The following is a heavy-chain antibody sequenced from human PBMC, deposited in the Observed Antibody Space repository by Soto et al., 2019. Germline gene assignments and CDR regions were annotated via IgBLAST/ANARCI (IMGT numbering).Heavy chain of an antibody. J-gene: IGHJ4*02. CDR1: GYTFTSYA. V-gene: IGHV1-3*01. Sequence: QVQLVQSGAEVKKPGASVKVSCKASGYTFTSYAMHWVRQAPGQRLEWMGRINAGNGNTKYSQKFQGRVTITRDTTARKAYMVLSSRRFDIKGVYYCTRDVQADYWGQVTLVSVSS. CDR3: TRDVQADY. CDR2: INAGNGNT.